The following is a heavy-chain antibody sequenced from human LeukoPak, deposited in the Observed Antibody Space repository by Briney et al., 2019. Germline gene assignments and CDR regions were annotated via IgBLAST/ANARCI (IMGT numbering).Heavy chain of an antibody. CDR3: ARVNHVVVVVAATPGSAFDI. J-gene: IGHJ3*02. Sequence: GGSLRLSCAASGFTFSSYWMSWVRQAPGKGLEWVANIKQDGSEEYYVDSVKGTISRDNAKNSLYLQMNSLRAEDTAVYYCARVNHVVVVVAATPGSAFDIWGQGTMVTVSS. CDR2: IKQDGSEE. CDR1: GFTFSSYW. D-gene: IGHD2-15*01. V-gene: IGHV3-7*03.